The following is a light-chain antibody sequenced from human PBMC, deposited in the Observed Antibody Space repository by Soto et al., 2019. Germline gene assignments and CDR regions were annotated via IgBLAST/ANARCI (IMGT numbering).Light chain of an antibody. CDR3: QQCGGSPLFS. J-gene: IGKJ3*01. V-gene: IGKV3-20*01. CDR2: TTS. Sequence: ELVLTQSPGTLSLSPGERATLSCRVGHAVSSSYLAWYQQKPGQAPRLLIHTTSIRATDIPDRFSGSGSGTDFTLTISRLQPEDSAVYYCQQCGGSPLFSFGPGTRVDI. CDR1: HAVSSSY.